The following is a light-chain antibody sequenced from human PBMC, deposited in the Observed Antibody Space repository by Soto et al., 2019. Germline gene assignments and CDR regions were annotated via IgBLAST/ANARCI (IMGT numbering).Light chain of an antibody. CDR2: GNS. V-gene: IGLV1-40*01. Sequence: QSALTQPPSVSGAPGQTVTISCTGSSSNIGAGYDVHWYQQLPGTAPKLLIYGNSNRPSGVPDRFSGSKSGTSASLAITWLQAEDEADYYCQTYDSSLSAYVFGTGTKVTVL. CDR3: QTYDSSLSAYV. CDR1: SSNIGAGYD. J-gene: IGLJ1*01.